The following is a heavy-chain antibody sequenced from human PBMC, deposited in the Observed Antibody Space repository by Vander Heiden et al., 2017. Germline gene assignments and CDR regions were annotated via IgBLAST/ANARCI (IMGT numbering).Heavy chain of an antibody. Sequence: VQLQESGPGLVRPPETLSRTCAVSGGTMGNYYRAWIRQPAGKALEWLGRIYPGGSTNYNPSLKSRVTMSVATSKNQFSLKLTSVTAADTAVYYCVGNYYDSRGYYFIDSWGQGTLVTVS. V-gene: IGHV4-4*07. CDR1: GGTMGNYY. CDR3: VGNYYDSRGYYFIDS. J-gene: IGHJ4*02. CDR2: IYPGGST. D-gene: IGHD3-22*01.